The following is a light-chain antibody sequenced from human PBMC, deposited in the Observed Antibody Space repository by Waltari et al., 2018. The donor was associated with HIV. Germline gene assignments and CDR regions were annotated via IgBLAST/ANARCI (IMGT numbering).Light chain of an antibody. J-gene: IGLJ3*02. CDR2: EVT. Sequence: QSALTQPASVSGSPGQSITLSCSGTSTDIGGYNYVSWYQHHPGKAPKLIIYEVTNRPSGVSNRFSASKSGNTASLTISGLQAEDEADYYCTSYTTSSTRVFGGGTKLTVL. CDR3: TSYTTSSTRV. V-gene: IGLV2-14*01. CDR1: STDIGGYNY.